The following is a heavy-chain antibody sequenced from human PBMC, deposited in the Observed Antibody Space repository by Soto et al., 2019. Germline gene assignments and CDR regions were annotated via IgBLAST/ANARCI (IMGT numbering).Heavy chain of an antibody. CDR2: ISAYNGNT. D-gene: IGHD4-17*01. CDR3: ARVYAIGDYKFWDWYFDL. CDR1: GYTFTSYG. V-gene: IGHV1-18*01. J-gene: IGHJ2*01. Sequence: QVQLVQSGAEVKKPGASVKVSCKASGYTFTSYGISWVRQAPGQGLEWRGWISAYNGNTNYAQKLQGRVTITTDTSTSTAYMELRSLRSDDTAVYYCARVYAIGDYKFWDWYFDLWGRGTLVTVSS.